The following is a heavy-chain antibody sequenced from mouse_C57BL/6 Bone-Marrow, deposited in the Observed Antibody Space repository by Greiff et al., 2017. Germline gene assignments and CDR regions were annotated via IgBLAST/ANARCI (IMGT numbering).Heavy chain of an antibody. CDR1: GFTFSSYA. V-gene: IGHV5-4*03. Sequence: EVKLVESGGGLVKPGGSLKLSCAASGFTFSSYAMPWVRQTPEKRLEWVATISDGGSYTYYPDNVKGRFTISRDNAKNNLYLQMSDLKSEDTAMYDCARGDYEGYWGQGTTLTVSS. CDR2: ISDGGSYT. J-gene: IGHJ2*01. CDR3: ARGDYEGY. D-gene: IGHD2-4*01.